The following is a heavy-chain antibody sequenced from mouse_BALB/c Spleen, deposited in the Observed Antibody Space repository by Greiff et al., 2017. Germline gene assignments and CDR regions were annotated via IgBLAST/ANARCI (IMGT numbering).Heavy chain of an antibody. D-gene: IGHD2-3*01. CDR1: CYTFPRYW. Sequence: QVQLPQPWAELVRPWASVKLSCQASCYTFPRYWINWVKQRPGQGLEWIGNIYPSDSYTNYNQKFKDKATLTVDKSSSTAYMQLSSPTSEDSAVYYCTRRDDGWAMDYWGQGTSVTVSS. CDR3: TRRDDGWAMDY. J-gene: IGHJ4*01. CDR2: IYPSDSYT. V-gene: IGHV1-69*02.